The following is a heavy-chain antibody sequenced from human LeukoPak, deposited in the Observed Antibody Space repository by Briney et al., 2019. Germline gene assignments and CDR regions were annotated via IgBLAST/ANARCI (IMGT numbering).Heavy chain of an antibody. CDR1: GGSISSYY. V-gene: IGHV4-59*01. CDR2: IYYSGST. D-gene: IGHD6-19*01. Sequence: SETLSLTCTVSGGSISSYYWSWIRQPPGKGLEWIGYIYYSGSTNYNPSLKSRVTISVDTSKNQFSLKLSSVTAADTAVYYCARAMSSGWYNWFDPWGRGTLVTVSS. CDR3: ARAMSSGWYNWFDP. J-gene: IGHJ5*02.